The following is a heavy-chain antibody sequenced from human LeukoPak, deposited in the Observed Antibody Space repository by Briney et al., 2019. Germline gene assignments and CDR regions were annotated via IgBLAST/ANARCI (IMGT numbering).Heavy chain of an antibody. J-gene: IGHJ4*02. V-gene: IGHV4-39*01. CDR2: IYFTGNA. CDR1: GGSISGSSYY. Sequence: TSETLSLTCTVSGGSISGSSYYWGWIRQPPGKGLEWIGSIYFTGNAYYNPSLKSRVTISVDTSKNQFSLILTSVTAADTAVYYCASSLRGAAHHFDYWGQGTLVTVSS. CDR3: ASSLRGAAHHFDY. D-gene: IGHD6-6*01.